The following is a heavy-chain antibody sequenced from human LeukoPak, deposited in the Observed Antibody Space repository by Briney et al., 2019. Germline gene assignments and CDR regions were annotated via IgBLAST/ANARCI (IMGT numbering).Heavy chain of an antibody. CDR3: ARGAGYDYVWESYRFFDY. V-gene: IGHV1-18*01. J-gene: IGHJ4*02. D-gene: IGHD3-16*02. CDR1: NYTIGSYG. CDR2: INSNNGKT. Sequence: ASVKVSCTTSNYTIGSYGIIWVRQAPGQGLEWMGWINSNNGKTHFAQKIQGRVTMTVDTYTNTAHMELRSLNSDDTAVYYCARGAGYDYVWESYRFFDYWGQGALVTVSS.